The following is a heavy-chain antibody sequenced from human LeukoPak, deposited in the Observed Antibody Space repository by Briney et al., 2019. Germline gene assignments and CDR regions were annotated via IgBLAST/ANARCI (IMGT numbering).Heavy chain of an antibody. D-gene: IGHD2-21*01. CDR3: AKDFRIGYSAHFDY. Sequence: GGSLRLSCVGSGFTFRSHVMSWVRQAPEKGLEFVSGIYENGGTTYYAGSVKGRFSISRDNSKDTLYLQMDSLRGEDTAVYYCAKDFRIGYSAHFDYWGQGALVTVSS. V-gene: IGHV3-23*01. J-gene: IGHJ4*02. CDR1: GFTFRSHV. CDR2: IYENGGTT.